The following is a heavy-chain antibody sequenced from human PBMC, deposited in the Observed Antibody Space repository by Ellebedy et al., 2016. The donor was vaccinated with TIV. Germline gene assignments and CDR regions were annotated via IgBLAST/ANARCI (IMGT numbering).Heavy chain of an antibody. CDR3: SRGGNAESAVRH. J-gene: IGHJ4*02. Sequence: PGGSLRLSCAAPGFTFSSYEMNWVRQAPGKGLEWVSYISSSGSTVHYADSVKGRFTISRDKAKQSLYLQMNSLRVEDTAFYYCSRGGNAESAVRHWGQGTLVTVSS. CDR1: GFTFSSYE. D-gene: IGHD3-10*02. CDR2: ISSSGSTV. V-gene: IGHV3-48*03.